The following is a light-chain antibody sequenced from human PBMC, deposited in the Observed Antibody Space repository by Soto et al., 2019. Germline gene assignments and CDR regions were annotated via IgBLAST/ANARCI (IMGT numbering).Light chain of an antibody. CDR1: SSDVGGYNY. CDR3: SSYTSSSTLHV. J-gene: IGLJ1*01. Sequence: QSVLTQPASVSGSPGQSITISCTGTSSDVGGYNYVSWYQQHPGKAPKLLIYEVSNRPSGVSNRFSGSKSGNTASLTISGLQAEDEADYYSSSYTSSSTLHVFGTGTKLTVL. CDR2: EVS. V-gene: IGLV2-14*01.